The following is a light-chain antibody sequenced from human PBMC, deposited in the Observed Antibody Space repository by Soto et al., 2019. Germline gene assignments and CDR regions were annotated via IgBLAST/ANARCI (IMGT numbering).Light chain of an antibody. CDR3: ATWDDSLDGYV. V-gene: IGLV1-44*01. Sequence: QSVLTQPPSASGTPEQRVTISCSGSSSNIGSNTVNWYQQLPGTAPKLLIYSHNQRPSGVPDRFSVSKSGTSASLAISGLQSEDEADYYCATWDDSLDGYVFGTGTKVTVL. J-gene: IGLJ1*01. CDR2: SHN. CDR1: SSNIGSNT.